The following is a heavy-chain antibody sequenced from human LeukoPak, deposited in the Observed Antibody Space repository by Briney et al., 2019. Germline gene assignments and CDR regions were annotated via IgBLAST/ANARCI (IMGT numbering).Heavy chain of an antibody. V-gene: IGHV3-21*01. CDR1: GFTFNTYN. CDR2: ISSSSSYI. Sequence: PGGSLRLSCAASGFTFNTYNMNWVRQAPGKGLEWVSSISSSSSYIYYADSVKGRFTISRDNAKNSLYLQMNSLRAEDTAVYYCARGVGPWELHYWGQGTLVTVSS. J-gene: IGHJ4*02. CDR3: ARGVGPWELHY. D-gene: IGHD1-26*01.